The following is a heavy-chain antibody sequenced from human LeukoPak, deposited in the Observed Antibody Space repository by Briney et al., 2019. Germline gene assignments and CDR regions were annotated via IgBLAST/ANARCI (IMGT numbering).Heavy chain of an antibody. CDR1: GGSISSSNW. J-gene: IGHJ4*02. D-gene: IGHD1-26*01. CDR2: IYHSGST. Sequence: SGTLSLTCAVSGGSISSSNWWSWVRQPPGKGLEWIGEIYHSGSTNYNPSLKSRVTISVDKSKNQFSLKLSSVTAADTAVYYCARGKVSGSYYRPFDYWGQGTLVTVSS. CDR3: ARGKVSGSYYRPFDY. V-gene: IGHV4-4*02.